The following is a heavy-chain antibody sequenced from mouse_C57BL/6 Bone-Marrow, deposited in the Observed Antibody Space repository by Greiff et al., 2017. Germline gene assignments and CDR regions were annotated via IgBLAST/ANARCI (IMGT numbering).Heavy chain of an antibody. CDR1: GYTFTSYW. CDR2: IDPSDSYT. Sequence: QVQLQQPGAELVMPGASVKLSCKASGYTFTSYWMHWVKQRPGQGLEWIGEIDPSDSYTNYNQTFKGKSTLTVDKSSSTAYVQLRSLTSEDAAVYYCARSRLWPYYAMDYWGQGTSVTVSS. CDR3: ARSRLWPYYAMDY. V-gene: IGHV1-69*01. D-gene: IGHD1-1*02. J-gene: IGHJ4*01.